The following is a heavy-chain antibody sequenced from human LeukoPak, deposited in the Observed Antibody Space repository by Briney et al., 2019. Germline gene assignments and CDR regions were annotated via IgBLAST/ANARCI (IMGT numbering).Heavy chain of an antibody. J-gene: IGHJ6*03. D-gene: IGHD4-11*01. CDR1: GGTFSSYT. CDR2: IIPILGIA. V-gene: IGHV1-69*02. Sequence: ASVKVSCKASGGTFSSYTISWVRQAPGQGIEWMGRIIPILGIANYAQKFQGRVTITADKSTSTAYMELSSLRSEDTAVYYCARASSMVTTRGRGYYYMDVWGKGTTVTVSS. CDR3: ARASSMVTTRGRGYYYMDV.